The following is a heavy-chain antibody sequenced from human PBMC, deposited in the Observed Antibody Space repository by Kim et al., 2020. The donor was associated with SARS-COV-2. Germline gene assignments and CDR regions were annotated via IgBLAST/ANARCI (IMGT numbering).Heavy chain of an antibody. CDR2: ISHDGMRT. D-gene: IGHD3-10*01. CDR1: GFSFSDYP. V-gene: IGHV3-30*14. J-gene: IGHJ1*01. Sequence: GGSLRLSCAASGFSFSDYPMHWVRQAPGKGLEWVAVISHDGMRTHYRNSVKGRFTISRDGANNTMYLQMNGLRSEDTAIYYCATDREGSGSYLEHWGQGTLVTVSS. CDR3: ATDREGSGSYLEH.